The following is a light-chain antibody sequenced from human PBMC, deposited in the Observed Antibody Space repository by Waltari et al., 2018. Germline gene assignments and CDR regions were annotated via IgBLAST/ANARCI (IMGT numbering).Light chain of an antibody. J-gene: IGLJ1*01. CDR3: SSYTTSNSFV. Sequence: QSALTQPASVSGSPGQSITISCTGTSTDIGNYKYVSWYQQNPGKAPKLMIYDVSNRPSGVSYRFSGSKSGNTASLTISGLQAEDEADYYCSSYTTSNSFVFGSGTTVTVL. CDR1: STDIGNYKY. V-gene: IGLV2-14*03. CDR2: DVS.